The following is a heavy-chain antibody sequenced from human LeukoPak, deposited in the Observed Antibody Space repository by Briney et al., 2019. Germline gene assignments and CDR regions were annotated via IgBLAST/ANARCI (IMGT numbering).Heavy chain of an antibody. J-gene: IGHJ4*02. Sequence: GGSLRLSCAASGFIFSSCSMNWVRQAPGKGLEWVSSISGSSFYINYADSVRGRFTISRDIAENSVYLQMSSLRDEDTAVYYCARIRDPYGYAHLDLWGQGTLVTVST. CDR3: ARIRDPYGYAHLDL. CDR1: GFIFSSCS. V-gene: IGHV3-21*01. CDR2: ISGSSFYI. D-gene: IGHD5-18*01.